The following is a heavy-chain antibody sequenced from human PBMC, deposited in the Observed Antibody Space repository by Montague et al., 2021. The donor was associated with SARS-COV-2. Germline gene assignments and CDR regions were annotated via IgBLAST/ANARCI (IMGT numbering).Heavy chain of an antibody. V-gene: IGHV3-30-3*01. D-gene: IGHD2-15*01. CDR2: ISYDGSNK. CDR1: GFIFSSYA. Sequence: SLRLSCAVSGFIFSSYAMHWVRQAPGKGLEWVAVISYDGSNKFYADSVKGRFTISRDNSKNTLYLQMSSLRAEDTAVYYCARAGWRCSGGSCYSQGGFDYWGQGTLVTVSS. J-gene: IGHJ4*02. CDR3: ARAGWRCSGGSCYSQGGFDY.